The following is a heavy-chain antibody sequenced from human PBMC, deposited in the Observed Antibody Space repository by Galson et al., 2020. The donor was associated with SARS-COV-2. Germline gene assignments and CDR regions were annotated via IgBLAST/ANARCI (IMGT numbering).Heavy chain of an antibody. Sequence: ESGPTLVKPTQTLTLTCTFPGFSLSARAMCVSWIRQPPGKALEWLARIDSDGDKHYSRSLKTRLTISKDTSKNQVVLTMTNTDPVDTATYYCALVYCYGSRNYAIDVWGQGTKVTVSS. CDR2: IDSDGDK. CDR3: ALVYCYGSRNYAIDV. V-gene: IGHV2-70*11. J-gene: IGHJ3*01. CDR1: GFSLSARAMC. D-gene: IGHD3-10*01.